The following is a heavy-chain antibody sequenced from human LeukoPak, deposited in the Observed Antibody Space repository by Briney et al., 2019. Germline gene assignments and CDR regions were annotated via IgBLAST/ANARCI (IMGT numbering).Heavy chain of an antibody. CDR3: ARDSSGYYGHFQH. J-gene: IGHJ1*01. CDR2: IYYSGST. CDR1: GGSISSYY. V-gene: IGHV4-59*01. Sequence: PSDTLSLTCTVSGGSISSYYWRWIRQPPGKGLEWIGYIYYSGSTNYNPSLKSRVTISVDTSKNQFSLKLSSVTAADTAVYYCARDSSGYYGHFQHWGQGTLVTVSS. D-gene: IGHD3-22*01.